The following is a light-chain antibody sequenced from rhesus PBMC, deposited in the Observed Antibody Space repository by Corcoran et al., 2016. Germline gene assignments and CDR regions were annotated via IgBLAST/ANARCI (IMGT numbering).Light chain of an antibody. J-gene: IGKJ1*01. V-gene: IGKV1-22*01. Sequence: DIQMTQSPSSLSASVGATVTITCRASQSISSWLDWYQQKPGKAPKLLTYKASSLQSGVPSRFSGSGAGTDFTLTISSLQPEDVATDYCQQYYRTPRTFGQGTKVEIK. CDR2: KAS. CDR1: QSISSW. CDR3: QQYYRTPRT.